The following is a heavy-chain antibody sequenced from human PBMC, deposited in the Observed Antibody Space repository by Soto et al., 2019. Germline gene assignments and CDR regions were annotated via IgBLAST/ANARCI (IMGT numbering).Heavy chain of an antibody. D-gene: IGHD2-8*01. J-gene: IGHJ4*02. CDR2: ISYDGSNK. CDR3: ARETRISGNREYCTNGVCYQPPDY. Sequence: ESGGGVVQPGRSLRLSCAASGFTFSSYAMHWFRRAPGKGLEWVTIISYDGSNKYSADSVKGRFTISRDNSKNTLYLQMNSLRAEDTAVDYCARETRISGNREYCTNGVCYQPPDYWGQGTLVPVSS. CDR1: GFTFSSYA. V-gene: IGHV3-30-3*01.